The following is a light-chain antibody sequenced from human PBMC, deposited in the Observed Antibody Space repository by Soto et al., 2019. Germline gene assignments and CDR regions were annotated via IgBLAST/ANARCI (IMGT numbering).Light chain of an antibody. V-gene: IGKV3-15*01. CDR1: QSVYIS. CDR3: QQYRSWPRT. CDR2: GAS. Sequence: EIVLTRSPATLSVSPGERVTPSCRASQSVYISLAWYQQKPGQAPRLLTYGASTRATDMPGTFSGRGSGTEFTLTITSLRPEDFGVYYCQQYRSWPRTFGQGTKVDIK. J-gene: IGKJ1*01.